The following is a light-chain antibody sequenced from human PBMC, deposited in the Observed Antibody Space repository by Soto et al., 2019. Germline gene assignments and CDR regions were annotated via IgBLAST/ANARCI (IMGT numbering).Light chain of an antibody. V-gene: IGLV1-40*01. Sequence: QSVLTQPPSVSGAPGQRVTISCTGSSSNIGAGYDVHWYQQLPGTAPELLIYNNINRPSGVPDRFSGSKSGTSGSLAITGLQAEDEADYYCQSYDSSLSVFGTGTKLTVL. CDR2: NNI. CDR1: SSNIGAGYD. J-gene: IGLJ1*01. CDR3: QSYDSSLSV.